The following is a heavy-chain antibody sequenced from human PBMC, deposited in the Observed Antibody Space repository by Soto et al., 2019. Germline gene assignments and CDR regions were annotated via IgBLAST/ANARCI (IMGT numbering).Heavy chain of an antibody. CDR2: INAGNGNT. CDR1: GDTFTSYA. Sequence: QVQLVQSGAEVKKPGASVKVSCKASGDTFTSYAMHWVRQAPGQRLEWMGWINAGNGNTKYSENFQGRVTITRDTSASTAYLVLSSLRSEDTAVYYCARAQIKYQLPDDYWGQGTLVTVYS. V-gene: IGHV1-3*01. J-gene: IGHJ4*02. D-gene: IGHD2-2*01. CDR3: ARAQIKYQLPDDY.